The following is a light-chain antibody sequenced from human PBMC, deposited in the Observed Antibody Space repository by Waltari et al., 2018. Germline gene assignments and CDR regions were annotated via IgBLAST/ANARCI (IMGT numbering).Light chain of an antibody. CDR2: DAS. CDR3: QQYKEWPPVT. V-gene: IGKV1-5*01. J-gene: IGKJ4*02. CDR1: ESISDW. Sequence: DIQMTQSPSTLSASVGDRVTITCRARESISDWLAWYQQKPGKAPQLLIYDASTLEGGVPSRFSGSGSGTEFTLTISSLQSEDVAVYFCQQYKEWPPVTFGGGTRVEIK.